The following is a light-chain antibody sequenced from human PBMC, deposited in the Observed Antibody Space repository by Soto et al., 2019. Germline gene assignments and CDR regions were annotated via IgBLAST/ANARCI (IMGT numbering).Light chain of an antibody. CDR3: QQYGSSLIT. CDR1: QSVSSSY. Sequence: IVLTQSPGTLSLSPGERATLSCRASQSVSSSYLAWYQQKPGQAPRLLIYGASSRATGIPARFSGSGSGTDFTLTISRLEPEDFAMYYCQQYGSSLITFGQGTRLEIK. CDR2: GAS. V-gene: IGKV3-20*01. J-gene: IGKJ5*01.